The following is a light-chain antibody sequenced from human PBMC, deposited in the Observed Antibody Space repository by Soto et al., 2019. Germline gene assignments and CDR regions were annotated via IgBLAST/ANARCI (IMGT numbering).Light chain of an antibody. CDR1: QSVRSN. CDR2: DAS. Sequence: EIVMTQSPATLSVSPGERATLSCRASQSVRSNLAWYQQKPGQAPRLLIYDASTTATGIPGRFSGSGSGTVSSLTTKSVRSHDFAVYYCQQYNNWPPVSYGQGTKLEIK. CDR3: QQYNNWPPVS. V-gene: IGKV3-15*01. J-gene: IGKJ2*03.